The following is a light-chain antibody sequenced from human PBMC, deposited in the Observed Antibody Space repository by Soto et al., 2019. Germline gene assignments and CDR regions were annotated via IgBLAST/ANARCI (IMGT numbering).Light chain of an antibody. V-gene: IGKV3-20*01. Sequence: SPGERATLSCRASQSVSSSLAWYQQKPGQAPRLLIYGASSRATGIPDRFSGSGSGKDFTLTISRLQPEDFAVYYCQQYDSSPRTFGQGTKVDIK. CDR3: QQYDSSPRT. CDR1: QSVSSS. CDR2: GAS. J-gene: IGKJ1*01.